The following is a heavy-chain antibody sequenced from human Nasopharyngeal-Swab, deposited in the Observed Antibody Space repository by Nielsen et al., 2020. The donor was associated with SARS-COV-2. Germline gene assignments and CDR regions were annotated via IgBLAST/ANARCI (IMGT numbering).Heavy chain of an antibody. D-gene: IGHD2-2*01. CDR2: IYPGDSDT. V-gene: IGHV5-51*01. Sequence: ESLKISCKASGYSFTSTLMGWVRQMLGKGLVWMGIIYPGDSDTKYRPSFQGHVTISADKSISTAFLQWNSLEAPDTAMYYCATPTGYCRIGSCSAAYWGQGTLVTVSS. CDR3: ATPTGYCRIGSCSAAY. CDR1: GYSFTSTL. J-gene: IGHJ4*02.